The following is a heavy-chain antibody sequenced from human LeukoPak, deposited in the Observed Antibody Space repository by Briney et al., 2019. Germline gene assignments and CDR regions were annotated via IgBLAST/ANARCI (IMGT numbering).Heavy chain of an antibody. D-gene: IGHD2-15*01. CDR2: IYYSGST. CDR3: ARLSATHFDY. Sequence: PSETLSLTCTVSGGSISSSSYYWGWIRQPPGKGLEWIGSIYYSGSTYYNPSLKSRVTISVDTSKNQFSLKLSSVTAADTAVYYCARLSATHFDYWGQGTLVTVSS. V-gene: IGHV4-39*01. J-gene: IGHJ4*02. CDR1: GGSISSSSYY.